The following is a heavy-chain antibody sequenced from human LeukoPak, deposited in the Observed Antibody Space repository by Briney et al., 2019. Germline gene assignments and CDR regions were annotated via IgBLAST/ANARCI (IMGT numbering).Heavy chain of an antibody. CDR1: GFTSDDYA. CDR2: ISWDGGST. CDR3: ARSYVSDYYGPWPSFDY. Sequence: PGGSLRLSCAASGFTSDDYAMHWVRQAPGKGLEWVSLISWDGGSTYYADSVKGRFTISRDNSKNSLYLQMNSLRAEDSALYYCARSYVSDYYGPWPSFDYWGQGTLVTVSS. D-gene: IGHD1-26*01. J-gene: IGHJ4*02. V-gene: IGHV3-43D*04.